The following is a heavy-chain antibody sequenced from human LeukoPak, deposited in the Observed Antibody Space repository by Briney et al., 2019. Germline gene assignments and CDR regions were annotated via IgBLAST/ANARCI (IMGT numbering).Heavy chain of an antibody. CDR1: GGSFSGYY. J-gene: IGHJ4*02. Sequence: SSETLSLTCAVYGGSFSGYYWSWIRQPLGKGLEWIGEINHSGSTNYNPSLKSRVTISVDTSKNQFSLKLSSVTAADTAVYYCARIGAAVSRQYYFDYWGQGTLVTVSS. D-gene: IGHD1-26*01. CDR2: INHSGST. V-gene: IGHV4-34*01. CDR3: ARIGAAVSRQYYFDY.